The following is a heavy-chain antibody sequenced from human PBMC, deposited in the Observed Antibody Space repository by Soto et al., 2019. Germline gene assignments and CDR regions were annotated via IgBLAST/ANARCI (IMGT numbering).Heavy chain of an antibody. CDR2: IIPILGIA. CDR3: ARVEGYGDPYYYYGMDL. V-gene: IGHV1-69*02. Sequence: QVQLVQSGAEVKKPGSSVKVSCKASGGTFSSYTISWVRQAPGQGLEWMGRIIPILGIANYAQKFQGRDTITADKSTSTAYMALSSLRSEDTAVYYCARVEGYGDPYYYYGMDLRGQGTTVTVSS. J-gene: IGHJ6*02. CDR1: GGTFSSYT. D-gene: IGHD4-17*01.